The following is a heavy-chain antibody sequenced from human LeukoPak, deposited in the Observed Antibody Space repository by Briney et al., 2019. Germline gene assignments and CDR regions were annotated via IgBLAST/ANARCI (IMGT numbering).Heavy chain of an antibody. CDR1: GYTFTGYY. J-gene: IGHJ5*02. CDR2: INPNGGGT. CDR3: ARMRSSRRWFDP. V-gene: IGHV1-2*02. D-gene: IGHD6-6*01. Sequence: ASVTVSCKASGYTFTGYYMHWVRQAPGQGLEWMGWINPNGGGTNYAQKFQGRVTMTRDTSISTAYMELSRLRSDDTAVYYCARMRSSRRWFDPWGQGTLVTVSS.